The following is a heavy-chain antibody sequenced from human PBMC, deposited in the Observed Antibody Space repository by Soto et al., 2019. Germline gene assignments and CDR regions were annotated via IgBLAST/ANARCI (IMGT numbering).Heavy chain of an antibody. CDR3: ARERAYYYGSGSLIKHPGHGMDV. Sequence: QVQLQQWGAGLLKPSETLSLTCAVYGGSFSGYYWSWIRQPPGKGLEWIGEINHSGSTNYNPSLKSRVTISVDTSKNQFSLKLSSVTAADTAVYYCARERAYYYGSGSLIKHPGHGMDVWGQGTTVTVSS. J-gene: IGHJ6*02. CDR1: GGSFSGYY. D-gene: IGHD3-10*01. V-gene: IGHV4-34*01. CDR2: INHSGST.